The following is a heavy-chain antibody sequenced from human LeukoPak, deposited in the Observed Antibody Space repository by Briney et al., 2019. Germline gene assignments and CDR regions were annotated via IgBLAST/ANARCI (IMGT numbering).Heavy chain of an antibody. CDR2: INSDGYST. V-gene: IGHV3-74*01. J-gene: IGHJ5*02. Sequence: GGSLRLSCVATGFTFSSYWMHWVRHAPGKGLVWVSRINSDGYSTSYADSVKGRFTISRDNAKNTVYLQMNSLRAEDTAVYYCARDRRGYSGYDPGWFDPWGQGTLVTVSS. CDR1: GFTFSSYW. D-gene: IGHD5-12*01. CDR3: ARDRRGYSGYDPGWFDP.